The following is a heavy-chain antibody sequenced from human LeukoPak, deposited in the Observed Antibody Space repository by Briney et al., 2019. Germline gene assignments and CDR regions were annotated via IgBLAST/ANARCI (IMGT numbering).Heavy chain of an antibody. CDR1: GGTFSSYA. V-gene: IGHV1-69*13. CDR2: IIPIFGTA. D-gene: IGHD6-13*01. CDR3: ARGESSRWSSPVSTTHFPSTTDL. J-gene: IGHJ6*01. Sequence: HGASVKASSKVFGGTFSSYAPSWVRQAPGQGLEWMGGIIPIFGTANFAQKFQGRVTITADESTSTAYMELSSLRSEDTAVYYCARGESSRWSSPVSTTHFPSTTDLWCQWPTVTVPS.